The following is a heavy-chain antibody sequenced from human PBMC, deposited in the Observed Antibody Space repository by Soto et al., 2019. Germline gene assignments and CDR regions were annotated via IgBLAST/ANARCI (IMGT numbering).Heavy chain of an antibody. CDR3: ARDWHPYGSGSYDYYGMDV. V-gene: IGHV3-30-3*01. D-gene: IGHD3-10*01. CDR1: GFTFSSYA. Sequence: PGGSLRLSCAASGFTFSSYAMHWVRQAPGKELEWVAVISYDGSNKYYADSVKGRFTISRDNSKNTLYLQMNSLRAEDTAVYYCARDWHPYGSGSYDYYGMDVWGQGTTVTVSS. CDR2: ISYDGSNK. J-gene: IGHJ6*02.